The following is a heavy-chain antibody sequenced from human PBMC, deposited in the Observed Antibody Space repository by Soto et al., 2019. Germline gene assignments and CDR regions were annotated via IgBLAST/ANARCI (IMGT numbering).Heavy chain of an antibody. D-gene: IGHD6-19*01. V-gene: IGHV4-31*03. CDR1: GGSISSGGYY. Sequence: PSETLSLTCTVSGGSISSGGYYWSWIRQHPGKGPEWIGYIYYSGSTYYNPSLKSRVTISIDRSKNQFSLNLSSVTAADTAVYYCARQQWLVLNAFDIWGQGTMVTVS. J-gene: IGHJ3*02. CDR3: ARQQWLVLNAFDI. CDR2: IYYSGST.